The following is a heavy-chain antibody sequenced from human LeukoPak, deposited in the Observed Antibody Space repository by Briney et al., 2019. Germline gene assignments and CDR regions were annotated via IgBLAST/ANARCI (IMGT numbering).Heavy chain of an antibody. V-gene: IGHV3-30*03. CDR3: AREGAARLDY. D-gene: IGHD6-6*01. Sequence: QAGGSLRLSCEASGFTFSSYGIHWVRQSPGKGLEWVAVISYDGSKRHYADSVKDRFTISRDNSKNSLFLRMNRLRPEDTAVYYCAREGAARLDYWGQGTLVTVSS. CDR2: ISYDGSKR. J-gene: IGHJ4*02. CDR1: GFTFSSYG.